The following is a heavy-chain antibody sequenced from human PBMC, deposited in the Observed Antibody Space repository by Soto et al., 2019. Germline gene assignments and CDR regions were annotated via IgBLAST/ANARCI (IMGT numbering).Heavy chain of an antibody. CDR1: VGSISSGGYY. J-gene: IGHJ4*02. CDR3: ARVGEVDTAMVDY. V-gene: IGHV4-31*03. Sequence: TLSLTCTVSVGSISSGGYYWSWILQHPGKGLEWIRYIYYSGSTYYNPSLKSRVTISVDTSKNQFSLKLSSVTAADTAVYYCARVGEVDTAMVDYWGQGTLVTVSS. CDR2: IYYSGST. D-gene: IGHD5-18*01.